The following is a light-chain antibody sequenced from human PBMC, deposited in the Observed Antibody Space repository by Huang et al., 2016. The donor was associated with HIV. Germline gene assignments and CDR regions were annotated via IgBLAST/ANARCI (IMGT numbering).Light chain of an antibody. CDR2: DAS. V-gene: IGKV1-5*01. CDR1: QRISGW. J-gene: IGKJ1*01. Sequence: DIQMTQSPSTLSASVGDRVTITCRASQRISGWLAWYQQKPGKATKLLIYDASSLESGVPSRFSGGGSVTEFTLTISSLQPDDFATYYCQQYSTYPWTFGQGTKVEIK. CDR3: QQYSTYPWT.